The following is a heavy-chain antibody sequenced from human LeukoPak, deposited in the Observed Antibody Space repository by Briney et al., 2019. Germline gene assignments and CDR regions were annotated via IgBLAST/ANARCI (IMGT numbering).Heavy chain of an antibody. J-gene: IGHJ6*03. CDR2: MNPNSGNT. CDR1: GYTFTSYD. CDR3: AGAGSAGYYYYMDV. Sequence: ASVKVSCKASGYTFTSYDINWVRQATGQGLEWMGWMNPNSGNTGYAQKFQGRVTMTRNTSISTAYMELSSLRSEDTAVYYCAGAGSAGYYYYMDVWGKGTTVTVSS. V-gene: IGHV1-8*01. D-gene: IGHD6-25*01.